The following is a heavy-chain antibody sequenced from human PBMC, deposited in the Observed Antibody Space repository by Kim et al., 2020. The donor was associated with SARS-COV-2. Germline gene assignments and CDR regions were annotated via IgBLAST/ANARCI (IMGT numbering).Heavy chain of an antibody. CDR1: GFTFSSYS. J-gene: IGHJ4*02. V-gene: IGHV3-48*04. CDR2: ISSSSTI. Sequence: GGSLRLSCAASGFTFSSYSMNWVRQAPGKGLEWVSYISSSSTIYYADSVKGRFTISRDNAKNSLYLQMNSLRAEDTAVYYCARRGRRSAYSGSSLLFDYWGQGTLVTVSS. CDR3: ARRGRRSAYSGSSLLFDY. D-gene: IGHD1-26*01.